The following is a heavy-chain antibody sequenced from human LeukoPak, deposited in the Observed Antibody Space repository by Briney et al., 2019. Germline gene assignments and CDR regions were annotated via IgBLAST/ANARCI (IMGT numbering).Heavy chain of an antibody. CDR1: GYSFTSYW. V-gene: IGHV5-51*01. J-gene: IGHJ4*02. CDR2: IYPGDSDT. CDR3: ARQAEQWLAKYYFDC. D-gene: IGHD6-19*01. Sequence: GESLKISCKGSGYSFTSYWIGWVRQMPGKGLEWMGIIYPGDSDTRYSPSFQGQVTISADKSISTAYLQWSSLKASDTAMYYCARQAEQWLAKYYFDCWGQGTLVTVSS.